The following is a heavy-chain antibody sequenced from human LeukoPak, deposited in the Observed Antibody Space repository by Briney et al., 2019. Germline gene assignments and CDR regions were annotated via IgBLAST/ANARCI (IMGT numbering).Heavy chain of an antibody. CDR2: TNWNGGTT. CDR3: ARDWSYIALDV. Sequence: GVSLRLSCAASGHTFQAHGMSWVRQAPGKVLEWVSGTNWNGGTTSYADSVKGRFTISRDNARRTLYLQMNSLRAEDTALYYCARDWSYIALDVWGQGTMVTVSS. CDR1: GHTFQAHG. J-gene: IGHJ3*01. V-gene: IGHV3-20*04. D-gene: IGHD3-10*01.